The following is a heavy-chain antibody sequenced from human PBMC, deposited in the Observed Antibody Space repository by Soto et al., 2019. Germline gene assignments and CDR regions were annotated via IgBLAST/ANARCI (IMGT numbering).Heavy chain of an antibody. Sequence: SETLSLTCTVSGGSISSYYWSWIRQPPGKGLEWIGYIYYSGSTNYNPSLKSRVTISVDTSKNQFSLKLSSVTAADTAVYYCARVVTDYHDSSGYYLGWFDPWGQGTLVTVSS. CDR2: IYYSGST. D-gene: IGHD3-22*01. J-gene: IGHJ5*02. CDR1: GGSISSYY. V-gene: IGHV4-59*01. CDR3: ARVVTDYHDSSGYYLGWFDP.